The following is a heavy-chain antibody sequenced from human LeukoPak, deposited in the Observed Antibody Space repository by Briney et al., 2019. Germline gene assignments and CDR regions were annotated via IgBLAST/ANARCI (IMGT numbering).Heavy chain of an antibody. CDR3: ARDLGGYDYGGDY. V-gene: IGHV1-46*01. J-gene: IGHJ4*02. Sequence: ASVKVSCKASGGTFSSYAISWVRQAPGQGLEWMGIINPSGGSTSYAQKFQGRVTMTRDTSTSTVYMELSSLRSEDTAVYYCARDLGGYDYGGDYWGQGTLVTVSS. D-gene: IGHD5-12*01. CDR1: GGTFSSYA. CDR2: INPSGGST.